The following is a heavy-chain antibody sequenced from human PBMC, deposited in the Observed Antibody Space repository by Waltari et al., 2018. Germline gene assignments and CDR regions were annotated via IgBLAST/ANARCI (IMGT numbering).Heavy chain of an antibody. CDR1: GFTFKCLG. J-gene: IGHJ4*02. CDR2: INWSGART. D-gene: IGHD6-19*01. Sequence: EVKLVESGGGMLRQGGSLRLFGAASGFTFKCLGLCWVRQVPGKGLEWVSGINWSGARTSYADSVMGRFTVSRDNAMNSLYLEMSSLRAEDTALYYCVREVFGSGWRESYFFDYWGQGTVVTVSS. CDR3: VREVFGSGWRESYFFDY. V-gene: IGHV3-20*04.